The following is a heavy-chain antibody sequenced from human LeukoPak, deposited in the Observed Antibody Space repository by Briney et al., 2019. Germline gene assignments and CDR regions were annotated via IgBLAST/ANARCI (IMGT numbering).Heavy chain of an antibody. D-gene: IGHD6-19*01. CDR3: ARDQIEVAVNQYYYQYGMDV. CDR2: ITSSSSLI. V-gene: IGHV3-21*01. CDR1: GFTFSSYG. J-gene: IGHJ6*02. Sequence: PGGSLRLSCAASGFTFSSYGMNWVRQSPGKGLEWASSITSSSSLISYADSLKGRFTISRDNAKNSLYLRMNSLRAEDTAVYYCARDQIEVAVNQYYYQYGMDVWGQGTTVTVSS.